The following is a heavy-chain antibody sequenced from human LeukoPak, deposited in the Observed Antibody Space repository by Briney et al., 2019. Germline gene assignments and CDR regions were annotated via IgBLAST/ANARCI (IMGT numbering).Heavy chain of an antibody. J-gene: IGHJ5*02. V-gene: IGHV4-30-2*01. CDR2: IYHSGST. CDR1: GGSISSGGYY. CDR3: AGRLQHRRWWFDP. Sequence: SETLSLTCTVSGGSISSGGYYWSWIRQPPGKGLEWIGYIYHSGSTYYNPPLKSRVTISVDRSKNQFSLKLSSVTAADTAVYYCAGRLQHRRWWFDPWGQGTLVTVSS. D-gene: IGHD4-11*01.